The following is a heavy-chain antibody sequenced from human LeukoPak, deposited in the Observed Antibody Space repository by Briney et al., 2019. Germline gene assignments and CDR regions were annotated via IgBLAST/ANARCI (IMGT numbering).Heavy chain of an antibody. V-gene: IGHV5-51*01. CDR2: IYPGDSDT. CDR3: ARHRVSRKVTTGFDY. D-gene: IGHD4-17*01. Sequence: GESLKISCKGSGNSFTSYWIGSVRQMPGKGLEWMGIIYPGDSDTRYSPSFQGQVTISADKSISTAYLQWSSLKASDTAMYYCARHRVSRKVTTGFDYWGQGTLVTVSS. J-gene: IGHJ4*02. CDR1: GNSFTSYW.